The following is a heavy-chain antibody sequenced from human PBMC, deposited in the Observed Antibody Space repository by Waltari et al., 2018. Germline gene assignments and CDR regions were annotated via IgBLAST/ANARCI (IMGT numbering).Heavy chain of an antibody. V-gene: IGHV4-34*01. D-gene: IGHD3-22*01. J-gene: IGHJ3*02. CDR1: GGSFSGYS. CDR3: ARGWGYYDSSGYYYAGDAFDI. CDR2: INHSGST. Sequence: QVQLQQWGAGLLKPSETLSLTCAVYGGSFSGYSWSWIRQPPGKGLEWIGEINHSGSTNYNPSLKSRVTISVDTSKNQFSLKLSSVTAADTAVYYCARGWGYYDSSGYYYAGDAFDIWGQGTMVTVSS.